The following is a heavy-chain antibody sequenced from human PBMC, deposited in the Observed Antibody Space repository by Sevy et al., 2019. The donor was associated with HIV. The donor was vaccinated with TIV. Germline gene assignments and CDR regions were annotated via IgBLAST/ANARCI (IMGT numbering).Heavy chain of an antibody. J-gene: IGHJ4*02. CDR3: ARDNVSGSRGIFGL. CDR1: GFTFSSYS. Sequence: GSLRLSCAASGFTFSSYSMNWVRQAPGKGLEWVSSISSSSSYIYYADSVKGRFTISRDNAKNSLYLQMNSLRAEDTAVYYCARDNVSGSRGIFGLWGQGTLVTVSS. V-gene: IGHV3-21*01. D-gene: IGHD3-10*01. CDR2: ISSSSSYI.